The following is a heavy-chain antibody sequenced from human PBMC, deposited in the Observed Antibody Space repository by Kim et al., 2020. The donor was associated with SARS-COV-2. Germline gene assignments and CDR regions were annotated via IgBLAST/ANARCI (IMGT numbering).Heavy chain of an antibody. Sequence: SETLSLTCAVYGGSFSGYYWSWIRQPPGKGLEWIGEINHSGSTNYNPSLKSRVTISVDTSKNQFSLKLGSVTAADTAVYYCARSRPQGDYVDWGQGTLVTVSS. CDR2: INHSGST. D-gene: IGHD4-17*01. CDR1: GGSFSGYY. J-gene: IGHJ4*02. V-gene: IGHV4-34*01. CDR3: ARSRPQGDYVD.